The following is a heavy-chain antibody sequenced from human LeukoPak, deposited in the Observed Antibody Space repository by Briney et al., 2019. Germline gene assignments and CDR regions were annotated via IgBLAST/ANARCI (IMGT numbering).Heavy chain of an antibody. J-gene: IGHJ4*02. V-gene: IGHV3-7*01. CDR2: IKQDGSEK. Sequence: TGGPLRLSCAASGFTFSSYWMSWVRQAPGKGLEWVANIKQDGSEKYYVDSVKGRFTISRDNAKNSLYLQMNSLRAEDTAVYYCARSGGYCSGGSCYRIVYWGQGTLVTVSS. D-gene: IGHD2-15*01. CDR3: ARSGGYCSGGSCYRIVY. CDR1: GFTFSSYW.